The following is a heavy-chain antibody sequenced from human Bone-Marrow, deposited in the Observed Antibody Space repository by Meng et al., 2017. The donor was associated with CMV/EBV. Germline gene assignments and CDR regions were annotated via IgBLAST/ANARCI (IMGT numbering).Heavy chain of an antibody. CDR1: GFTFDDYA. CDR3: ASGGGGSDY. V-gene: IGHV3-66*02. Sequence: GGSLRLSCAASGFTFDDYAMHWVRQAPGKGLEWVSVIYSGGSTYYADSVKGRFTISRDNSKNTLYLQMNSLRAEDTAVYYCASGGGGSDYWGQGTLVTVSS. CDR2: IYSGGST. J-gene: IGHJ4*02. D-gene: IGHD3-16*01.